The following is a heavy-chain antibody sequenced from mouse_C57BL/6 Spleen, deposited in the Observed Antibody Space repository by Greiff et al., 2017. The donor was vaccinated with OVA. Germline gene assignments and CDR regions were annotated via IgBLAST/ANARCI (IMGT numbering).Heavy chain of an antibody. CDR3: ARKIPITTVVATEDFDY. J-gene: IGHJ2*01. CDR1: GYTFTGYW. D-gene: IGHD1-1*01. V-gene: IGHV1-9*01. CDR2: ILPGSGST. Sequence: QVQLQQSGAELMKPGASVKLSCKATGYTFTGYWIEWVKQRPGHGLEWIGEILPGSGSTNYNEKFKGKATFTADTSSNTAYMQLSSLTTEDSAIYYCARKIPITTVVATEDFDYWGQGTTLTVSS.